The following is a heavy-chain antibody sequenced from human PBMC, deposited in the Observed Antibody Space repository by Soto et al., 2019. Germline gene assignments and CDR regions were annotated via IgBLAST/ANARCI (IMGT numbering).Heavy chain of an antibody. J-gene: IGHJ5*02. CDR2: ISYDGSNK. D-gene: IGHD3-3*01. Sequence: QVQLVESGGGVVQPGRSLRLSCAASGFTFSSYGMHWVRQAPGKGLEWGAVISYDGSNKYYADSVKGRFTISRDNSKNTLYLQMNSLRAEDTAVYYCAKFPRPSGENWFDPLGQGTRVTVSS. CDR1: GFTFSSYG. CDR3: AKFPRPSGENWFDP. V-gene: IGHV3-30*18.